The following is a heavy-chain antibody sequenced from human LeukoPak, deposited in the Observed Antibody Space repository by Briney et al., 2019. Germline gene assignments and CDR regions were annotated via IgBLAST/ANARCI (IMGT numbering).Heavy chain of an antibody. Sequence: ASVKVSCKASGYTFTPYAIHWVRQAPGQRLEWMGWINAGNGNTRYSQKFQDRVTITRDTSASTACMELSSLRFEDTAVYYCAKQRPYDSSGYGHDAFDIWGQGTMVTVSS. CDR2: INAGNGNT. V-gene: IGHV1-3*01. D-gene: IGHD3-22*01. J-gene: IGHJ3*02. CDR1: GYTFTPYA. CDR3: AKQRPYDSSGYGHDAFDI.